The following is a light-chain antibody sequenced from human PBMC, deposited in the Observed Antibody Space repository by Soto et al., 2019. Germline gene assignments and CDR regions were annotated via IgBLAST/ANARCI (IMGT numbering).Light chain of an antibody. Sequence: QSALTQPASVSGSPGQSITISCTGTSSDVGAYNYVSWYQQHPGKAPKLMIYDVTNRPSGVSDRFSGSKSGNTASLTISGLRAEDEADYYCNSYTGRSARYVFGTGTKVNVL. CDR1: SSDVGAYNY. J-gene: IGLJ1*01. V-gene: IGLV2-14*01. CDR3: NSYTGRSARYV. CDR2: DVT.